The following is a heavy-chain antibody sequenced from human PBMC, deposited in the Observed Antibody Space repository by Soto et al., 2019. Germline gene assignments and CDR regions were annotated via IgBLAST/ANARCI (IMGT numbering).Heavy chain of an antibody. CDR2: INHSGST. CDR1: GGSFSGYY. V-gene: IGHV4-34*01. J-gene: IGHJ6*02. Sequence: PSETLSLTCAVYGGSFSGYYWSWIRQPPGKGLEWIGEINHSGSTNYNPSLKSRVTISVDTSKNQFSLKLSSVTAADTAVYYCVRGGRVYYGSGSYYTGYYYYGMDVWGQGTTVTVSS. D-gene: IGHD3-10*01. CDR3: VRGGRVYYGSGSYYTGYYYYGMDV.